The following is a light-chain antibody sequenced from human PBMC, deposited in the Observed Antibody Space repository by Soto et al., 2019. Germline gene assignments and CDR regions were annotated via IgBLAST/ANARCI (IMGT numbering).Light chain of an antibody. Sequence: EVVLTQSPGTLSLSPGERATLSCRASQSVSSNYLAWYQQKLGQAPRLLIFAASSRATGIPARFSGSGSGTDFTLTISRLETEDLGVDYCTQYGVLPRTFGQGTKVEIK. V-gene: IGKV3-20*01. CDR1: QSVSSNY. J-gene: IGKJ1*01. CDR2: AAS. CDR3: TQYGVLPRT.